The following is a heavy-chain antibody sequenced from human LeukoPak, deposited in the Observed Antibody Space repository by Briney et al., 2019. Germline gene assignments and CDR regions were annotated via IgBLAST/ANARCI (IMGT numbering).Heavy chain of an antibody. CDR3: AGQVLEWSGGWFDP. CDR2: ISYDGSNK. CDR1: GFTFSSYA. J-gene: IGHJ5*02. Sequence: GGSLRLSCAASGFTFSSYAMHWVRQAPGKGLEWVAVISYDGSNKYYADSVKGRFTISRDSSKNTLYLQMNSLRAEDTAVYYCAGQVLEWSGGWFDPWGQGTLVTVSS. D-gene: IGHD3-3*01. V-gene: IGHV3-30-3*01.